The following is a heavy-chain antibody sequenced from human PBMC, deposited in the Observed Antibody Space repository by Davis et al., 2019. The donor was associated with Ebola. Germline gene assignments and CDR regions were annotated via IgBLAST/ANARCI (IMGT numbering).Heavy chain of an antibody. D-gene: IGHD4-17*01. Sequence: PGGSLTLSCAASGFTFSSYGMYWVRQAPGQGLEWVALIWYDGSKKYYADSVKGRFTISRDNSKNTLYLQMNSLRAEDTAVYFCARDSRDYGDYLILAYYAMDVWGKGTTVTVSS. CDR3: ARDSRDYGDYLILAYYAMDV. CDR2: IWYDGSKK. CDR1: GFTFSSYG. J-gene: IGHJ6*04. V-gene: IGHV3-33*01.